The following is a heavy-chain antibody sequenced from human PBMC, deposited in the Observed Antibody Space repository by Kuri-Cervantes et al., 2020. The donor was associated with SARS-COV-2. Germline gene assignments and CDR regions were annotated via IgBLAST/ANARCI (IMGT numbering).Heavy chain of an antibody. CDR1: GYSISSGYY. Sequence: GSLRLSCTVSGYSISSGYYWGWIRQPPGKGLEWIGSIYHSGSTYYNPSLKSRVTISVDTSKNQFSLKLSSVTAADTAVYYCARGDGMAGTTPYDHWGQGTLVTVSS. CDR2: IYHSGST. J-gene: IGHJ4*02. CDR3: ARGDGMAGTTPYDH. D-gene: IGHD6-19*01. V-gene: IGHV4-38-2*02.